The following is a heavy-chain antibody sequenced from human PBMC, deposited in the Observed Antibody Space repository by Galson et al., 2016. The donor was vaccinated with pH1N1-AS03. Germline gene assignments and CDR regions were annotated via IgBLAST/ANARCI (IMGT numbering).Heavy chain of an antibody. CDR1: GFIFGSYA. Sequence: SLRLSCAASGFIFGSYAMHWVRQTPGKGLEWLTLISYDGTHTYYADFVKGRFSISRDNPKNTLYLQMNSLRVEDTAVYYCARNARNVEIWGQGTTVTVSS. D-gene: IGHD1-1*01. V-gene: IGHV3-30*07. CDR3: ARNARNVEI. CDR2: ISYDGTHT. J-gene: IGHJ6*02.